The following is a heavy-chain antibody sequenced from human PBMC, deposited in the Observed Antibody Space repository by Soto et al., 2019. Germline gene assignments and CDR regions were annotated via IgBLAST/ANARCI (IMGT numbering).Heavy chain of an antibody. J-gene: IGHJ1*01. CDR1: GFTFSDYS. CDR2: ISSRSSHI. V-gene: IGHV3-21*01. Sequence: GGSLRLSCAASGFTFSDYSMNWVRQAPGKGLEWVSSISSRSSHIYYAESVKGRFTISRDNTKTSLFLQMSSLRAEDTAVYYCASHLGVSSPYIQHWGQGTLVTVSS. CDR3: ASHLGVSSPYIQH. D-gene: IGHD3-3*01.